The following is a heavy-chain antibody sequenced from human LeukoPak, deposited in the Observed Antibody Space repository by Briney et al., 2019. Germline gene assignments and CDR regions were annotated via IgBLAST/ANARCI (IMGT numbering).Heavy chain of an antibody. V-gene: IGHV3-64*01. Sequence: PGGSLRLSCAASGFTFSSYAMHWVRQAPGKGLEYVSAISSNGGSTYYANSVKGRFTISRDNSKNTLYLQMGSLRAEDTAVYYCAKDRSPAYFDYWGQGTLVTVSS. CDR1: GFTFSSYA. J-gene: IGHJ4*02. CDR3: AKDRSPAYFDY. CDR2: ISSNGGST.